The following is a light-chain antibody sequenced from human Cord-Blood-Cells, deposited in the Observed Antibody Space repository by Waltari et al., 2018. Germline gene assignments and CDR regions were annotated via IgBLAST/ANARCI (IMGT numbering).Light chain of an antibody. CDR1: QGISSY. J-gene: IGKJ3*01. Sequence: AIRITQSPSSLSASTGDRVTITCRASQGISSYLAWYQQKPGKAPKLLIYAASTLQSGVPSRFSGSGSGTYFTLTISCLQSEDFATYYCQQYYSYPQTFGPGTKVDIK. CDR3: QQYYSYPQT. CDR2: AAS. V-gene: IGKV1-8*01.